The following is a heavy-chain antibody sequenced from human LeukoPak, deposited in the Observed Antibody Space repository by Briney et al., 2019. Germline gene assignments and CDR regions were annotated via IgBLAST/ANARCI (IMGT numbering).Heavy chain of an antibody. CDR2: IYPGDSDT. CDR3: ARRPYCSSTSCYRNFDY. CDR1: GYSFTSYW. Sequence: GESLKISCKGSGYSFTSYWIAWMRQMPGKGLEWMGIIYPGDSDTRYSPSFQGQVTISADKSVSTAYLQWSSLKASDTAMYYCARRPYCSSTSCYRNFDYWGQGTLVTVSS. V-gene: IGHV5-51*01. J-gene: IGHJ4*02. D-gene: IGHD2-2*01.